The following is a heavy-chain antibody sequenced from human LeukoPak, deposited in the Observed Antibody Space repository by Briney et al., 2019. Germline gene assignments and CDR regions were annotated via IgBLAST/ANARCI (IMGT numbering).Heavy chain of an antibody. D-gene: IGHD5-18*01. J-gene: IGHJ4*02. CDR2: ISSNGGST. CDR3: ARDLMDTAMAPGDY. Sequence: GGSLRLSCAASGFTFSSYAMHWVRQAPGKGLEYVSAISSNGGSTYYANSVKGRFTISRGNSKNTLYLQMGSLRAEDMAVYYCARDLMDTAMAPGDYWGQGTLVTVSS. CDR1: GFTFSSYA. V-gene: IGHV3-64*01.